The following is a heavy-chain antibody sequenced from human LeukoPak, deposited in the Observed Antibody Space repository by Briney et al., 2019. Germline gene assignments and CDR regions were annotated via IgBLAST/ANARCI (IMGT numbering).Heavy chain of an antibody. D-gene: IGHD5-18*01. V-gene: IGHV4-39*01. Sequence: PSETLCLTCCIPGGSLISGSYYWGWIRQPPGKGLDWIGNIYYTGSTYYSRPLKRGVTVSKDTSKNQFSLKRSSVTAADTAVYYCARVKKVDTSIDYWGQGTLVTVS. CDR3: ARVKKVDTSIDY. CDR2: IYYTGST. CDR1: GGSLISGSYY. J-gene: IGHJ4*02.